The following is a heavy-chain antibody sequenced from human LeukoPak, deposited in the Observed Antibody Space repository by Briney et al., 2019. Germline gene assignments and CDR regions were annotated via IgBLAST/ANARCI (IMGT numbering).Heavy chain of an antibody. CDR3: ANQQLLDSSSSLDY. Sequence: PGGSLRLSCAASGFTFTNYWMSWVRQAPGKGLEWVANIKADGSEKYYVDSVKGRFTISRDNAKNSLYLQMNSLRAEDTAVYYCANQQLLDSSSSLDYWGQGTLVTVSS. CDR2: IKADGSEK. D-gene: IGHD6-6*01. V-gene: IGHV3-7*01. J-gene: IGHJ4*02. CDR1: GFTFTNYW.